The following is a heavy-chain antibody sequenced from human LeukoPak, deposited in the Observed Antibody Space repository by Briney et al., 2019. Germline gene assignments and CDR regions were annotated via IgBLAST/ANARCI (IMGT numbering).Heavy chain of an antibody. J-gene: IGHJ4*02. CDR2: ITSSSTYI. V-gene: IGHV3-21*01. CDR3: TRGTGSYDY. Sequence: GGSLRLSCAASGFTFSRYTVNWVRQAPGKGLEWVSSITSSSTYIYYADSVKGRFTISRDNAKNSLYLHMNSLRAEDTAVYYCTRGTGSYDYWGQGTRVIVSS. CDR1: GFTFSRYT. D-gene: IGHD1-26*01.